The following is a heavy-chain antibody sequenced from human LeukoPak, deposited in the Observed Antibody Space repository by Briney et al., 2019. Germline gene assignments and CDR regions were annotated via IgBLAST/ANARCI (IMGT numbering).Heavy chain of an antibody. CDR2: FYYTGST. D-gene: IGHD5-24*01. J-gene: IGHJ5*02. V-gene: IGHV4-39*07. Sequence: SETLSLTCTVSGGSISSSNYYWGWIRQPPGKGLEWIGSFYYTGSTYYSPSLKSRVTISVDTSKNQFSLKLSSVTAADTAVYYCARRRDGYNSNWFDPWGQGTLVTVSS. CDR1: GGSISSSNYY. CDR3: ARRRDGYNSNWFDP.